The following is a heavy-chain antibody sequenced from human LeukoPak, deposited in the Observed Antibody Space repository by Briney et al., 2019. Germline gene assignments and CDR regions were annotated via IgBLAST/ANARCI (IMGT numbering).Heavy chain of an antibody. CDR2: IYYSGST. D-gene: IGHD6-13*01. Sequence: SETLSLTCTVSGGSISGGDYYWSWIRQPPGKGLEWIGYIYYSGSTYYNPSLKSRVTISVDTSKNQFSLKLSSVTAADTAVYYCARDTPYSSSWYVGNYYYYGMDVWGQGTTVTVSS. CDR3: ARDTPYSSSWYVGNYYYYGMDV. V-gene: IGHV4-30-4*01. CDR1: GGSISGGDYY. J-gene: IGHJ6*02.